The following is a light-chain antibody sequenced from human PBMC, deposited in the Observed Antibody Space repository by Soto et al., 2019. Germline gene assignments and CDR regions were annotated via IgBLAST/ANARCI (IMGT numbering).Light chain of an antibody. V-gene: IGLV2-23*02. J-gene: IGLJ1*01. CDR1: SGDVGGYNL. CDR2: EVT. Sequence: QSVLTQPASVSGSPGQSITIPCTGTSGDVGGYNLVSWYRQHPGKAPKLMIYEVTERPSGVSNRFSGSKSGNTASLTISGLQPDDEADYYCCSYAGNSEVFGTGTKVTVL. CDR3: CSYAGNSEV.